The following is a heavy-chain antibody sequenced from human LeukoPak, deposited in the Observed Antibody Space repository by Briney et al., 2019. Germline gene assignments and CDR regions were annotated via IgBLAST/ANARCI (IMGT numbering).Heavy chain of an antibody. CDR2: INPNSGGT. CDR3: ARHLSGITGYTYGRGIDY. D-gene: IGHD5-18*01. J-gene: IGHJ4*02. CDR1: GYTFTGYY. Sequence: ASVKVSCKASGYTFTGYYMHWVRQAPGQGLEWMGWINPNSGGTNYAQKFQGRVTMTRDTSISTAYMELSRLGSDDTAVYYCARHLSGITGYTYGRGIDYWGQGTLVTVSS. V-gene: IGHV1-2*02.